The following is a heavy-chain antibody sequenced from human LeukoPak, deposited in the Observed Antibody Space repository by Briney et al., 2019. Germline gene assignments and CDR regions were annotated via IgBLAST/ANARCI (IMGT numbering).Heavy chain of an antibody. D-gene: IGHD3-9*01. CDR1: GGSISSSNYY. CDR2: IYYSGST. V-gene: IGHV4-39*07. J-gene: IGHJ4*02. CDR3: ARADILTGYYTFDY. Sequence: PSETLSLTCTVSGGSISSSNYYWGWIRQPPGKGLEWIGSIYYSGSTYYNPSLKSRVTISVDTSKNQFSLKLSSVTAADTAVYYCARADILTGYYTFDYWGQGTLVTVSS.